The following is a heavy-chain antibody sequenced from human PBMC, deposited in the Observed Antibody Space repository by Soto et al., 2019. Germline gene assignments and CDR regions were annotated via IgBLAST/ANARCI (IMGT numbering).Heavy chain of an antibody. Sequence: GGSLRLSCAASGFTFSDYYMSWIRQAPGKGLEWVSYISSSGSTIYYADSVKGRFTISRDNAKNSLYLQMNSLRAEDTAVYYCARETIAARFWAPFSFDYWGQGTLVTVSS. CDR2: ISSSGSTI. CDR3: ARETIAARFWAPFSFDY. D-gene: IGHD6-6*01. J-gene: IGHJ4*02. V-gene: IGHV3-11*01. CDR1: GFTFSDYY.